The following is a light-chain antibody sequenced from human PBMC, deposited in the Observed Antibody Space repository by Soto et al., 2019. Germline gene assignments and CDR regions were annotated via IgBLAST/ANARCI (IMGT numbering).Light chain of an antibody. CDR3: CSYAGSTWGYA. CDR1: SSDVGSYNL. CDR2: EVS. J-gene: IGLJ1*01. Sequence: QSALTQPASVSGPPGQSITISCTGTSSDVGSYNLVSWYQQHPGKAAKLMIYEVSKRPSGVSNRFSGSKSGNTASLTISGLQAEDEADHYCCSYAGSTWGYAFGTGTKLTVL. V-gene: IGLV2-23*02.